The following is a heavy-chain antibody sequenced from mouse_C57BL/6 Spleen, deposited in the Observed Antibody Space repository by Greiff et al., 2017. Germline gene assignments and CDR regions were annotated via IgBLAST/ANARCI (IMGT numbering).Heavy chain of an antibody. D-gene: IGHD3-3*01. CDR3: AKERAESNKFSY. CDR1: GFTFSSYA. V-gene: IGHV5-4*01. CDR2: ISDGGSYT. J-gene: IGHJ3*01. Sequence: EVQLVESGGGLVKPGGSLKLSCAASGFTFSSYAMSWVRQTPEKRLEWVATISDGGSYTYYPANVTGRFTISRDNAKHNLCLQMSHLKSEDTAMYYCAKERAESNKFSYWGQGTLVTVSA.